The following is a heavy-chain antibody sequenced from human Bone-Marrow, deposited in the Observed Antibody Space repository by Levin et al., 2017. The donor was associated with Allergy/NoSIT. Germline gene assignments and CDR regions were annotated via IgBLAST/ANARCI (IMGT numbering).Heavy chain of an antibody. V-gene: IGHV3-21*01. Sequence: PGGSLRLSCAASGFLFSTYSLHWVRQSPGKGLEWVSSISSASSYIFYADSVKGRFTISRDNAKNSLSLQMNSLRAEDTAVYYCVRSESITGTEDLKVMDVWGQGTTVTVSS. J-gene: IGHJ6*02. CDR2: ISSASSYI. D-gene: IGHD1/OR15-1a*01. CDR1: GFLFSTYS. CDR3: VRSESITGTEDLKVMDV.